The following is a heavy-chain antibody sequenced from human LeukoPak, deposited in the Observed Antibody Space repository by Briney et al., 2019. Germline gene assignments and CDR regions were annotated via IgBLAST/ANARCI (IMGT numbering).Heavy chain of an antibody. Sequence: PSQTLSLTCTVSGDSISSGGYCWIWIRQPAGKGLEWIGRIYTSGSTNYNPSLKSRVTMSVDTSNNQFSLKLSSVTAADTAVYYCARAVTNSDSLDIWGQGTMVTVSS. CDR2: IYTSGST. CDR1: GDSISSGGYC. D-gene: IGHD4-17*01. V-gene: IGHV4-61*02. J-gene: IGHJ3*02. CDR3: ARAVTNSDSLDI.